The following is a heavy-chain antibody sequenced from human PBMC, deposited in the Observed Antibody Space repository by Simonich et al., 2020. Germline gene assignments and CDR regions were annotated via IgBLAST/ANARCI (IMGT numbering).Heavy chain of an antibody. J-gene: IGHJ5*02. D-gene: IGHD7-27*01. CDR3: ARDRNWGWFDP. Sequence: VQLVESGGGVVNPGRSLRLSCAASGFTFSSYSMHWVRQDPGKWRECVDVISYDGRNKYYADSVKCRFTISRDNSKNTLYLQMNSRRAEDTAVYYCARDRNWGWFDPWGQGTLVTVSS. CDR1: GFTFSSYS. V-gene: IGHV3-30*07. CDR2: ISYDGRNK.